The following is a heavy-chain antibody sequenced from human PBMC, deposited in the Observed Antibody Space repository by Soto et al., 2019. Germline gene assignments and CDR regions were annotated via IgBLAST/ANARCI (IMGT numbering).Heavy chain of an antibody. CDR1: GFTFSSYA. D-gene: IGHD3-10*01. V-gene: IGHV3-23*01. CDR2: ISGSGGST. Sequence: EVQLLESGGGLVQPGGSLRLSCAASGFTFSSYAMSWVRQAPGKGLEWVSAISGSGGSTYYADSVKGRFTISRDNSKNTLYLQMNSLRAEDTAVYYCAKSPFPRVRGVIIGSYFDYWGQGTLVTVSS. J-gene: IGHJ4*02. CDR3: AKSPFPRVRGVIIGSYFDY.